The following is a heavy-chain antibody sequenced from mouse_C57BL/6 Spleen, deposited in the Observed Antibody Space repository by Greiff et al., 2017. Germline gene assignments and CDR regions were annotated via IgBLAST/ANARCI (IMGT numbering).Heavy chain of an antibody. D-gene: IGHD2-4*01. CDR3: ARPFYYHYDGLFAY. CDR2: IDPSDSYT. Sequence: VQLQQPGAELVMPGASVKLSCKASGYTFTSYWMHWVQQRPGQGLEWIGEIDPSDSYTNYNQKFKGKSTLTVDKSSSTAYMQLSSLTSEDSAVYYCARPFYYHYDGLFAYWGKGTLVTVSA. V-gene: IGHV1-69*01. CDR1: GYTFTSYW. J-gene: IGHJ3*01.